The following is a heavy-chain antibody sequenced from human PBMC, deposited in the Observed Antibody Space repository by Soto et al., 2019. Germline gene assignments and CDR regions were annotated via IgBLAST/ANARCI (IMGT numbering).Heavy chain of an antibody. Sequence: SSETLSLTCTVSDGSISSGGYYWSWIRQHPGKGLEWIGYIYYSGSTYYNPSLKSRVTISVDTSKNQFSLKLSSVTAADTAVYYCARLEGLATISYYFDYWGQGALVTVSS. J-gene: IGHJ4*02. D-gene: IGHD3-9*01. CDR2: IYYSGST. CDR1: DGSISSGGYY. V-gene: IGHV4-31*03. CDR3: ARLEGLATISYYFDY.